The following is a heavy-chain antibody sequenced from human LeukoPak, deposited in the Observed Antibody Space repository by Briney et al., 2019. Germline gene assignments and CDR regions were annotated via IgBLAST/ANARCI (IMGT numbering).Heavy chain of an antibody. D-gene: IGHD3-10*01. CDR1: RFNVNNYW. CDR2: INEDGRVT. CDR3: AKDGRGAWFGELWGY. J-gene: IGHJ4*02. Sequence: GGSLRLSCAASRFNVNNYWMHWVRQAPGKGLVWVSRINEDGRVTSYAGSVRGRFTISRDSVENTLYLQMNSLRAEDTAVYYCAKDGRGAWFGELWGYWGQGTLVTVSS. V-gene: IGHV3-74*01.